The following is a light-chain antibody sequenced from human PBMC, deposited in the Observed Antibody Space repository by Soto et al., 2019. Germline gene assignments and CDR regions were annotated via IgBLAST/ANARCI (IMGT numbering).Light chain of an antibody. CDR1: QSVSSSY. CDR2: GAS. J-gene: IGKJ4*01. Sequence: EIVLTHSPGTLSLSPWEIATLSCRASQSVSSSYLAWYQQKPGQAPRLLIYGASSRATGIPDRFSGSGSGTDFTLTISRLEPEDFAVYYCQQYGSSPQVTFGGGTKVDIK. CDR3: QQYGSSPQVT. V-gene: IGKV3-20*01.